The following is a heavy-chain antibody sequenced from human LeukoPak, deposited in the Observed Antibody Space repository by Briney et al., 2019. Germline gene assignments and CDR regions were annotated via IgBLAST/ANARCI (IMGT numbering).Heavy chain of an antibody. J-gene: IGHJ3*02. Sequence: SETLSLTCTVSGGSIISGSKYWGWIRQAPGTGLEWIGSIYYSGTTYYNPSLKSRVTMSVDTSKNQFSLNLISLTAADTAVYYCARSPIAARPSDAFDMWGQGTMVTVSS. CDR2: IYYSGTT. V-gene: IGHV4-39*07. D-gene: IGHD6-6*01. CDR1: GGSIISGSKY. CDR3: ARSPIAARPSDAFDM.